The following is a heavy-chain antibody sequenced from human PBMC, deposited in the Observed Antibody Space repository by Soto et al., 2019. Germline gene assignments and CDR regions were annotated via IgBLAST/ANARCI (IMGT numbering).Heavy chain of an antibody. CDR3: AKDRPRRTSGYFFDY. Sequence: ASVKVSCKASGYTFTSYARHWVRQAPGQRLEWMGWINAGNGNTKYSQKFQGRVTITRDTSASTAYMELNSLRAEDTALYYCAKDRPRRTSGYFFDYWGQGTPVTVSS. V-gene: IGHV1-3*01. CDR1: GYTFTSYA. D-gene: IGHD1-1*01. J-gene: IGHJ4*02. CDR2: INAGNGNT.